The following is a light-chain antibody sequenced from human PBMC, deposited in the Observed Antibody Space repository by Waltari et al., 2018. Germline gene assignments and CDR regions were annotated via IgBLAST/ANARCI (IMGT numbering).Light chain of an antibody. Sequence: GERATLSCRASQSVSSYLAWYQQKPGQAPRLLIYGASTRATGIPARFSGSGSGTEFTLTISSLQSEDFAVYYCQQYNNWPPWTFGQGTKVEIK. V-gene: IGKV3-15*01. CDR1: QSVSSY. CDR3: QQYNNWPPWT. J-gene: IGKJ1*01. CDR2: GAS.